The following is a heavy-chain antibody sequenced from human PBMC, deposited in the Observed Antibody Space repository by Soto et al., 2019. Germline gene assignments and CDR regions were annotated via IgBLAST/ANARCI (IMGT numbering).Heavy chain of an antibody. V-gene: IGHV3-23*01. CDR1: GFTFSSYA. Sequence: GGSLSLSCAASGFTFSSYAMSWVRQAPGKGLEWVSAISGSGGSTYYADSVKGRFTISRDNSKNTLYLQMNSLRAEDTAVYYCAKDRRPGTTGVHWFDPWGQGTLVTVSS. D-gene: IGHD1-7*01. CDR3: AKDRRPGTTGVHWFDP. J-gene: IGHJ5*02. CDR2: ISGSGGST.